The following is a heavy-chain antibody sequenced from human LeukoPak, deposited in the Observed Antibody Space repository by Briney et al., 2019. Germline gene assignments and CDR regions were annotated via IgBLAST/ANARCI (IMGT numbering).Heavy chain of an antibody. Sequence: SQTLSLTCAISGDSVSNNTTAWNWLRQSPSRGLEWLGRTDYRSKWDNDYAVSVKTRVTISPDTSKNQFSLQHNSVTPEDTAVYYSARGVLCFDYWGQGTLVTVSS. V-gene: IGHV6-1*01. J-gene: IGHJ4*02. CDR1: GDSVSNNTTA. CDR2: TDYRSKWDN. D-gene: IGHD2-21*01. CDR3: ARGVLCFDY.